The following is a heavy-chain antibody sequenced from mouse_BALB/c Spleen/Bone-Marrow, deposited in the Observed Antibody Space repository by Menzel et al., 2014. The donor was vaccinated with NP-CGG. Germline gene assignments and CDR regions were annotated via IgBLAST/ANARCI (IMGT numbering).Heavy chain of an antibody. Sequence: VKLQESGPGLVAPSQSLSITCTVSGFSLTSYDMNWVRQPPGKGLEWLGVIWTGGGTDYNSAFMSRLSISKDNSKSQVFLKMNSLQTDDTAIYYCVRGKNLYGTPLAYWGQGTLVTVSA. J-gene: IGHJ3*01. CDR2: IWTGGGT. V-gene: IGHV2-9-2*01. CDR1: GFSLTSYD. CDR3: VRGKNLYGTPLAY. D-gene: IGHD1-1*01.